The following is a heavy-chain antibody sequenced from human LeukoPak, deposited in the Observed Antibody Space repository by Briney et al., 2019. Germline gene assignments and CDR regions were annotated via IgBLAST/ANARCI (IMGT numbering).Heavy chain of an antibody. D-gene: IGHD3-22*01. V-gene: IGHV3-21*01. Sequence: GGSLRLSCAASGFTFSSYSMNWVRQAPGKGLEWVSSISSSSSYIYYADSVKGRFTISRDNAKNSLYLQMNSLRAEDTAVYYCARDIVRGSFYYDSSGYFDYWGQGTLVTVSS. CDR3: ARDIVRGSFYYDSSGYFDY. CDR1: GFTFSSYS. CDR2: ISSSSSYI. J-gene: IGHJ4*02.